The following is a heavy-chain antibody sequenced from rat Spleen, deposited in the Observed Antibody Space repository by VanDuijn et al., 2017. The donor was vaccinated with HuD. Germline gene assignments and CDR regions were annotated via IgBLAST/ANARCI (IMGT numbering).Heavy chain of an antibody. CDR2: ISPSGGST. V-gene: IGHV5-27*01. J-gene: IGHJ3*01. D-gene: IGHD1-4*01. CDR3: ATAGTRVSRFAY. CDR1: GFTFSDYY. Sequence: EVQLVESGGGLVQPGRSLKLSCAASGFTFSDYYMAWVRQAPTKGLEWVATISPSGGSTSYRDSVKGRFTISRDSSKSTLYLQMDSLRSEDTATYYCATAGTRVSRFAYWGQGTLVTVSS.